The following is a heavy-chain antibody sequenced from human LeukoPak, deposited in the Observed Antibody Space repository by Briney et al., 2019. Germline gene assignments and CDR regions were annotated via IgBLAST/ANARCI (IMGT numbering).Heavy chain of an antibody. CDR1: GLTFSNFP. Sequence: GGSLRLSCAASGLTFSNFPMHWVRQAPGKGLEWVALIQDDGATTNYVDSVRGRFTISRENSKSTVYHCATQSITLVAVISPFDYWGQGTLVTVSS. CDR3: DY. D-gene: IGHD3-10*01. V-gene: IGHV3-30*02. CDR2: IQDDGATT. J-gene: IGHJ4*02.